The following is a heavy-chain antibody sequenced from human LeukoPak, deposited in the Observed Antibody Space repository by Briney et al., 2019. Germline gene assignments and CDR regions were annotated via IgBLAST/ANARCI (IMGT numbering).Heavy chain of an antibody. CDR1: GFTFSSYA. V-gene: IGHV3-23*01. CDR2: ISGSGGST. J-gene: IGHJ4*02. CDR3: AKDTYPQDIVVVPARAADY. Sequence: GGSLRLSCAASGFTFSSYAMSWVRQAPGKGLEWVSAISGSGGSTYYADSVKGRFTISRDNSKNTLYLQMNSLRAEDTAVYYCAKDTYPQDIVVVPARAADYWGQGTLVTVSS. D-gene: IGHD2-2*01.